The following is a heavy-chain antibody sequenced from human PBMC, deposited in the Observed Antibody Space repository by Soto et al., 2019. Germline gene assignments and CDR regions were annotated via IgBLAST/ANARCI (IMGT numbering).Heavy chain of an antibody. D-gene: IGHD6-6*01. Sequence: GDSVKVSCKASACTFTSYYINWVRQATGQGLEWMGWMNPNSGNTGYAQKFQGRVTMTRNTSISTAYMELSSLRSEDTAVYYCAREGHSSSPSAFDIWGQGTMVTVSS. CDR1: ACTFTSYY. J-gene: IGHJ3*02. CDR2: MNPNSGNT. V-gene: IGHV1-8*01. CDR3: AREGHSSSPSAFDI.